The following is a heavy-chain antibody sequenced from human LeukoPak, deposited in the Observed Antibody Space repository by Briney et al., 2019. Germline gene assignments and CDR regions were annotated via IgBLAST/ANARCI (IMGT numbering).Heavy chain of an antibody. J-gene: IGHJ6*03. Sequence: SGPALVQPTQTLTLTCTFPGFSLSTRGMCVSWIRQPPGKALEWLARIDWDDDKYYSTSLKTRLTISKDTSKNQVVLTMTNMDPVGTATYYCARIPNGDYVRAYMDVWGKGTTVTVSS. D-gene: IGHD4-17*01. V-gene: IGHV2-70*11. CDR1: GFSLSTRGMC. CDR3: ARIPNGDYVRAYMDV. CDR2: IDWDDDK.